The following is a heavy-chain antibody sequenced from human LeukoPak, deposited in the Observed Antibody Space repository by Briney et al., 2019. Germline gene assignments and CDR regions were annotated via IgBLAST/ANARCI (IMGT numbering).Heavy chain of an antibody. CDR2: ITGSGSFV. CDR1: GFIFNNYI. CDR3: ARDSSGPWFDP. Sequence: PGGSLRLSCAVSGFIFNNYIMNWGRQAPGKGLEWVSSITGSGSFVYYADSVKGRFTISRDNAKNSLFLQMNSLRAEDTAVYYCARDSSGPWFDPWGQGTLVTVSS. V-gene: IGHV3-21*01. D-gene: IGHD6-6*01. J-gene: IGHJ5*02.